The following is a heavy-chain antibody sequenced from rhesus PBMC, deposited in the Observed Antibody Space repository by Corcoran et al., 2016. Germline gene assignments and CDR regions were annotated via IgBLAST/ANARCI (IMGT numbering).Heavy chain of an antibody. V-gene: IGHV4-80*01. D-gene: IGHD1-44*01. CDR2: INANSGST. Sequence: QVQLQESGPGLVEPSETLSLTCTVSGSSLSRNWWSWIRQPPGKGLEWIGEINANSGSTNYNPSRKSRLTISKDASKNQVSLRLSFVTAADTAIYYCARHGEPMFDYWGQGVLVTVSS. J-gene: IGHJ4*01. CDR3: ARHGEPMFDY. CDR1: GSSLSRNW.